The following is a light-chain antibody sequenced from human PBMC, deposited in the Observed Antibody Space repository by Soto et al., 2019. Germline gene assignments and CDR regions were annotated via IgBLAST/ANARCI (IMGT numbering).Light chain of an antibody. CDR3: AAWDDSLSALYV. V-gene: IGLV1-47*02. CDR1: RSNIGSNY. CDR2: SNN. Sequence: QSVLPQPPSASGTPGQRVTISCSGSRSNIGSNYVYWYQHLPGTAPKLLIHSNNQRPSGVPDRFSGSKSGTSASLAISGLRSEDEADYYCAAWDDSLSALYVFGTGTKVTVL. J-gene: IGLJ1*01.